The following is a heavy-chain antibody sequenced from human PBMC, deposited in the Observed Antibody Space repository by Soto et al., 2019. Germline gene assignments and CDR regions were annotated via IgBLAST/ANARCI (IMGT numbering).Heavy chain of an antibody. CDR2: IYYGGGT. V-gene: IGHV4-59*01. J-gene: IGHJ4*02. CDR1: GGSISSYY. Sequence: SETLSLTCTVSGGSISSYYWNWIRQPPGKGLEWIGDIYYGGGTNYNPSLKSRVTLSVDTPKNQFSLKLSSVTAADMAVYYCASQYYYDSSGSQTFDYWGQGTQVTVSS. CDR3: ASQYYYDSSGSQTFDY. D-gene: IGHD3-22*01.